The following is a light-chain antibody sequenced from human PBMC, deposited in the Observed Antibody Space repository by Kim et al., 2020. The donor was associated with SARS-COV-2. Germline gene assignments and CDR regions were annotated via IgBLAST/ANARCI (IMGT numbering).Light chain of an antibody. CDR3: QVWDSSSDQRV. V-gene: IGLV3-21*04. CDR1: NIGSKS. J-gene: IGLJ3*02. Sequence: SYELTQPPSVSVAPGKTARITCGGNNIGSKSVHWYQQKPGQAPVLVIYYDSDRPSGIPERFSGSNSGNTATLTISRVEAGAEADYSCQVWDSSSDQRVFG. CDR2: YDS.